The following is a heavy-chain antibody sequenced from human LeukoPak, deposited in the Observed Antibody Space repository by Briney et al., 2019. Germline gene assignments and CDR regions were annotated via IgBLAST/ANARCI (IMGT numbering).Heavy chain of an antibody. D-gene: IGHD2-15*01. CDR2: ISAYNGNT. J-gene: IGHJ4*02. Sequence: ASVKVSCKASGYTFTSYGISWVRQAPGQGLGWMGWISAYNGNTNYAQKFQGRVTMTTDTSTSTAYMELRSLRSDDTAMYYCARDLLHCSGGSCYRTVDYWGQGTLVTVSS. CDR1: GYTFTSYG. CDR3: ARDLLHCSGGSCYRTVDY. V-gene: IGHV1-18*01.